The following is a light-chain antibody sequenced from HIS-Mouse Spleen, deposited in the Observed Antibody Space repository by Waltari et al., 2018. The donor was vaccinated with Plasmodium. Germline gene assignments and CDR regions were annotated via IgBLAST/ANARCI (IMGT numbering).Light chain of an antibody. Sequence: QSALTQPASVSGSPGQSITISCTRTSSDVGGYNLVPWYQQHPGKAPKLMIYEGSKRPSGVSNRFSGSKSGNTASLTISGLQAEDEADYYCCSYAGSSTYVFGTGTKVTVL. CDR3: CSYAGSSTYV. CDR1: SSDVGGYNL. V-gene: IGLV2-23*01. CDR2: EGS. J-gene: IGLJ1*01.